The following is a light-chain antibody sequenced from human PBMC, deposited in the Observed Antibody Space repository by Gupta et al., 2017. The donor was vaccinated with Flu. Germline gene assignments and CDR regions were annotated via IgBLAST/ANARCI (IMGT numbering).Light chain of an antibody. V-gene: IGKV3-20*01. Sequence: EILLTMSPVSLSLSPGESATLSCRASQSVSSSDLAWYQQKPGQAPRLLIYGASSWATGIPDRFSGSGFGTDFTLTISRLEPEDLAVYYCQQYGSSPLTFGGGTKVEIK. CDR1: QSVSSSD. CDR3: QQYGSSPLT. CDR2: GAS. J-gene: IGKJ4*01.